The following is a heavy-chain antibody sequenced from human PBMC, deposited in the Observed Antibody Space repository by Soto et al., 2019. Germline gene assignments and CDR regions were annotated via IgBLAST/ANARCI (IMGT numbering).Heavy chain of an antibody. CDR1: GFTFSSYG. D-gene: IGHD2-2*01. CDR3: AKGGLPAADYYYYYYMDV. CDR2: ISYDGSNK. J-gene: IGHJ6*03. Sequence: QVQLVESGGGVVQPGRSLRLSCAASGFTFSSYGMHWVRQAPGKGLEWVAVISYDGSNKYYADSVKGRFTISRDNSKNTLYRQMNSLRAEDTAVYYCAKGGLPAADYYYYYYMDVWGKGTTVTVSS. V-gene: IGHV3-30*18.